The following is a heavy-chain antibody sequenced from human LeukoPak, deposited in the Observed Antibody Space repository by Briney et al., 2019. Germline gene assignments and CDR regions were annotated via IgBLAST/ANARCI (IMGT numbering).Heavy chain of an antibody. CDR1: GFTFSSYG. V-gene: IGHV3-30*18. J-gene: IGHJ4*02. CDR3: AKNRDDWLLNYFDY. D-gene: IGHD3-9*01. CDR2: ISYDGSNK. Sequence: GRSLRLSCAASGFTFSSYGMHWVRQAPGKGLEWVAVISYDGSNKYYADSVKGRFTISRDNSKNTLYLRMNSLRAEDTAVYYCAKNRDDWLLNYFDYWGQGTLVTVSS.